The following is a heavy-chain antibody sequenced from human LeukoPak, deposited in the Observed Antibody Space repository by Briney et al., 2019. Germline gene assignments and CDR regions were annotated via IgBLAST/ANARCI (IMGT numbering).Heavy chain of an antibody. J-gene: IGHJ4*02. CDR2: ISGSGSIT. V-gene: IGHV3-23*01. D-gene: IGHD3-22*01. Sequence: GGSLRLSCAASGFTFSSYAMNWIRQAPGKGLEWVSSISGSGSITYYADSVKGRFTISRDNSKNTLYLQMNRLRAKDTAVYYXAXXGAPNYYDSSGYYTNWGQGTLVTVSS. CDR1: GFTFSSYA. CDR3: AXXGAPNYYDSSGYYTN.